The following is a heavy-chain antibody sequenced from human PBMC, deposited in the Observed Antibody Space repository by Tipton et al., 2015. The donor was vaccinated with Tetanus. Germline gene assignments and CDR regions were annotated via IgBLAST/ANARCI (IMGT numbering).Heavy chain of an antibody. Sequence: QLVQSGAEVKKPGSSVKVSCKASGGTFTNYALSWVRQAPGQGLEWVGGITPIFGTTNSAPKFQGRVTITADESTNTAYMELSSLRSDDSAVYYCVRAPNRISRAYDYWGQGTQIIVSS. CDR1: GGTFTNYA. CDR3: VRAPNRISRAYDY. D-gene: IGHD1-14*01. V-gene: IGHV1-69*01. CDR2: ITPIFGTT. J-gene: IGHJ4*02.